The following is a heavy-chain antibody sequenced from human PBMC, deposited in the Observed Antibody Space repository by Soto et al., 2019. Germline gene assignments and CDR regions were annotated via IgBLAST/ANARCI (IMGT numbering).Heavy chain of an antibody. CDR1: GFTFSSSW. V-gene: IGHV3-74*01. Sequence: EVQLVESGGDLVQPGGSLRLSCAASGFTFSSSWMHWVRQTPGKGLVWVSRINSDGSGTVYADSVKGRFTISKDIAKNPRSLQMNILNSEDTAVYYCATAGEGYFASWGPGTLVTVSS. D-gene: IGHD3-10*01. CDR3: ATAGEGYFAS. J-gene: IGHJ4*02. CDR2: INSDGSGT.